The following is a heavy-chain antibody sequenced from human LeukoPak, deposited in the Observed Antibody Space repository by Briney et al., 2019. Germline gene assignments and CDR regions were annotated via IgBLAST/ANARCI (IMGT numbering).Heavy chain of an antibody. CDR3: AREVANDFWSGYYFDY. J-gene: IGHJ4*02. CDR2: INPSGGST. Sequence: ASVKVFCKASGYTFTSYYMHWVRQAPGQGLEWMGIINPSGGSTSYAQKFQGRVTMTRDMSTSTVYMELSSLRSEDTAVYYCAREVANDFWSGYYFDYWGQGTLVTVSS. CDR1: GYTFTSYY. V-gene: IGHV1-46*01. D-gene: IGHD3-3*01.